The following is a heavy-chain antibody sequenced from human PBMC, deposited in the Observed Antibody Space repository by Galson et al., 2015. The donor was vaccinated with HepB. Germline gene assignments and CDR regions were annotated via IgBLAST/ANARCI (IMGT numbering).Heavy chain of an antibody. D-gene: IGHD3-3*01. Sequence: SVKVSCKASGYTFTSYGISWVRQAPGQGLEWMGWISAYNGNTNYAQKLQGRVTMTTDTSTSTAYMELRSLRSDDTAVYYCARDRGYDFWSGYYPHYYYYGMDVWGQGTTVTVSS. J-gene: IGHJ6*02. CDR2: ISAYNGNT. CDR3: ARDRGYDFWSGYYPHYYYYGMDV. CDR1: GYTFTSYG. V-gene: IGHV1-18*04.